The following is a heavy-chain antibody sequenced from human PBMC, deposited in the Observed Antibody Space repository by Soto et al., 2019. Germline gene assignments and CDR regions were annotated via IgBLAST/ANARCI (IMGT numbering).Heavy chain of an antibody. CDR3: ISTLGARFDY. D-gene: IGHD1-26*01. CDR1: GYTFTSQN. Sequence: ASVKVSCEASGYTFTSQNMHWVRQAPGQGLEWMGVINPSIGITTYAQKFQGRVTMTSDTSTSSVYVEVSSLRSEDTAVYYCISTLGARFDYWGQGTLVTVS. J-gene: IGHJ4*02. V-gene: IGHV1-46*03. CDR2: INPSIGIT.